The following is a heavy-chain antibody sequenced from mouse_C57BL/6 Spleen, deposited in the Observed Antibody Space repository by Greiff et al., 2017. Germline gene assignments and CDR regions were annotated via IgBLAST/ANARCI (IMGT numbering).Heavy chain of an antibody. CDR3: ARIYDSYAGGY. CDR2: IYPGSGST. CDR1: GYTFTSYW. D-gene: IGHD2-3*01. Sequence: QVQLQQPGAELVKPGASVTMSCKASGYTFTSYWITWVKQRPGQGLEWIGDIYPGSGSTNYNEKFKSKATLTVDTSSSTAYMQLSSLTSEDSAVYYCARIYDSYAGGYWGQGTSVTVSS. J-gene: IGHJ4*01. V-gene: IGHV1-55*01.